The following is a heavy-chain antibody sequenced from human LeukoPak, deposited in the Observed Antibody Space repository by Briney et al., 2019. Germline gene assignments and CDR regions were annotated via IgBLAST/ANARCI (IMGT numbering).Heavy chain of an antibody. V-gene: IGHV6-1*01. D-gene: IGHD3-22*01. J-gene: IGHJ4*02. CDR3: ARERPDYYDSSGTTYYFDY. CDR2: TYYRSKWYN. CDR1: GDSVSSNSAA. Sequence: SQTLSLTCAISGDSVSSNSAAWNWIRQSPSRGLEWLGRTYYRSKWYNDYAVSVKSRMTINPDTSKNQFSLQLNSVTPEDTAVYYCARERPDYYDSSGTTYYFDYWGQGTLVTVSS.